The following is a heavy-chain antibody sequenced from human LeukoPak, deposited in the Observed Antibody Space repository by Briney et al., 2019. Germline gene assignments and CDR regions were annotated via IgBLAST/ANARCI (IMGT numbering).Heavy chain of an antibody. CDR2: IYYSGST. Sequence: PSETLSLTCTVSGGSISSYCWSWIRQPPGKGLEWIGYIYYSGSTNYNPSLKSRVTISVDTSKNQFSLKLSSVTAADTAVYYCARLERGFDYWGQGTLVTVSS. D-gene: IGHD1-1*01. V-gene: IGHV4-59*01. CDR1: GGSISSYC. J-gene: IGHJ4*02. CDR3: ARLERGFDY.